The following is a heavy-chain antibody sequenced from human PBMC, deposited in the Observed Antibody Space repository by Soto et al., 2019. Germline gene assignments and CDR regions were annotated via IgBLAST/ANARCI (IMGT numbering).Heavy chain of an antibody. CDR1: GGTFSSYA. Sequence: ASVKVSCKASGGTFSSYAISWVRQAPGQGLEWMGGIIPIFGTANYAQKFQGRVTITADESTSTAYMELSSLRSEETAVYYCARVEYCTNGVCPWAYWGQGTLVTVSS. CDR3: ARVEYCTNGVCPWAY. V-gene: IGHV1-69*13. CDR2: IIPIFGTA. J-gene: IGHJ4*02. D-gene: IGHD2-8*01.